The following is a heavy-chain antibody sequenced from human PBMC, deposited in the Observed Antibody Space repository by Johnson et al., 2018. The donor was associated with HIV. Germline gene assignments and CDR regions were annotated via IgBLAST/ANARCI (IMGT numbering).Heavy chain of an antibody. CDR2: ISGDGSDT. Sequence: VQLVESGGGLVQPGGSLRLSCAASGFSSRSYDMHWVRQRTGNGLEWVSRISGDGSDTMYADSVKGRFTISRDNAKNTLYLQMNSLRGEDTAVYYCARDRPASSGYLGWIWGQGTMVTVSS. D-gene: IGHD3-22*01. V-gene: IGHV3-74*03. CDR1: GFSSRSYD. J-gene: IGHJ3*02. CDR3: ARDRPASSGYLGWI.